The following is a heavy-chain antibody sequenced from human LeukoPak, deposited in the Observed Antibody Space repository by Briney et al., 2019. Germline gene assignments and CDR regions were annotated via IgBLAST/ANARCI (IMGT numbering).Heavy chain of an antibody. J-gene: IGHJ4*02. Sequence: NTSETLSLTCTVSGGSISSGSYYWSWIRQPAGKRLEWIGHIYRSGSTNYNPSLKSRVTMSVDTSKNQFSLKLSSVTAADTAVYYCARDRYYDSSGYYYLDYWGQGTLVTVSS. CDR2: IYRSGST. CDR3: ARDRYYDSSGYYYLDY. D-gene: IGHD3-22*01. CDR1: GGSISSGSYY. V-gene: IGHV4-61*09.